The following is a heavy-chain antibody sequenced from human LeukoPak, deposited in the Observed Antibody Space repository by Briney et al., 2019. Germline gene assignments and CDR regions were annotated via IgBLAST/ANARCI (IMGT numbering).Heavy chain of an antibody. D-gene: IGHD3-10*01. V-gene: IGHV3-73*01. CDR2: IRNKANSYAT. CDR1: GFTFSGSA. J-gene: IGHJ6*02. Sequence: PGGSLRLSCAASGFTFSGSAMHWVRQASGKGLEWVGRIRNKANSYATAYAASVKGRFTISRDDSKNTAYLQMNSLKTEDTAVYYCSSYGSGSRYGMDVWGQGTTVTVSS. CDR3: SSYGSGSRYGMDV.